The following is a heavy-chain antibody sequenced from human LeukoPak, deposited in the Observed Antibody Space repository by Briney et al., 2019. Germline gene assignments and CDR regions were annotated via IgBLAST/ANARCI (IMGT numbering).Heavy chain of an antibody. CDR3: ARQLQRGYSYSDY. CDR2: IYPGDSDT. J-gene: IGHJ4*02. CDR1: GYRFTSYW. Sequence: PGESLKISCKGSGYRFTSYWIGWVRQMPGKGLEWTGIIYPGDSDTRYSPSFQGQVTISADKSISTAYLQWSSLKASDTAMYYCARQLQRGYSYSDYWGQGTLVTVSS. D-gene: IGHD5-18*01. V-gene: IGHV5-51*01.